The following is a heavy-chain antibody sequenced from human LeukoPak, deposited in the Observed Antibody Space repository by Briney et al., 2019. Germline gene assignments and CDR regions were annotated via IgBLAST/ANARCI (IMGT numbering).Heavy chain of an antibody. CDR3: ASKLTTGY. CDR1: GLAVSSNY. V-gene: IGHV3-66*01. Sequence: GGSLRLSCVVSGLAVSSNYMSWVRQAPGKGLEWVSVIYSGGTTNYADSVKGRFIVYRDNSKNTLYLQMNSLRAEDTAVYYCASKLTTGYWGQGTLVTVSS. CDR2: IYSGGTT. D-gene: IGHD4-17*01. J-gene: IGHJ4*02.